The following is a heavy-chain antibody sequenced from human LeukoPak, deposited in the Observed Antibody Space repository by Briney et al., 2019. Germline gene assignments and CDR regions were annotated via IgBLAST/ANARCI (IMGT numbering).Heavy chain of an antibody. D-gene: IGHD3-10*01. V-gene: IGHV3-23*01. Sequence: PGGSLRLSCAASGFTFSSYAMSWVRQAPGKGLEWVSAISGSGGSTYYADSVKDRFTISRDNSKNTLYLQMNSLRAEDTAVYYCAKRSNYGSGSYPDYWGQGTLVTVSS. CDR2: ISGSGGST. J-gene: IGHJ4*02. CDR1: GFTFSSYA. CDR3: AKRSNYGSGSYPDY.